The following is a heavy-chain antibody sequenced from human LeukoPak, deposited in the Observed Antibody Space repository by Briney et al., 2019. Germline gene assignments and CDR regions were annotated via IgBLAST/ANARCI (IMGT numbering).Heavy chain of an antibody. V-gene: IGHV3-30-3*01. CDR1: GFTFSSYA. J-gene: IGHJ3*02. CDR2: ISYDGSNK. CDR3: ARDRGSSWYPPSYAFDI. D-gene: IGHD6-13*01. Sequence: GGSLRLSCAASGFTFSSYAMHWVRQAPGKGLEWVAVISYDGSNKYYADSVKGRFTISRDNSKNTLYLQMNSLRAEDTAVYYCARDRGSSWYPPSYAFDIWGQGTMVTASS.